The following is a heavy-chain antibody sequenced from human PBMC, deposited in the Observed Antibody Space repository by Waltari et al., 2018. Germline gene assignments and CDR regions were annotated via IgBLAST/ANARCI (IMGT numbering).Heavy chain of an antibody. CDR1: GGSIRSSSYY. V-gene: IGHV4-39*07. J-gene: IGHJ4*02. CDR2: IYYSGST. Sequence: QLQLQESGPGLVKPSETLSLTCTVSGGSIRSSSYYWGWIRQPPGKGLEWIGSIYYSGSTYYNPSLKSRVTISVDTSKNQFSLKLSSVTAADTAVYYCARVWVAAATIDYWGQGTLVTVSS. CDR3: ARVWVAAATIDY. D-gene: IGHD6-13*01.